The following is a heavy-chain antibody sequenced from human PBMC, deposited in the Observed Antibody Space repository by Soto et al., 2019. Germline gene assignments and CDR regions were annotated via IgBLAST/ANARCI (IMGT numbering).Heavy chain of an antibody. J-gene: IGHJ4*02. CDR3: AREVSLGGDYLMGFYY. V-gene: IGHV1-3*01. CDR2: INAGNGNT. D-gene: IGHD2-21*02. CDR1: GYTFTSYA. Sequence: ASVKVSCKASGYTFTSYAMHWVRQAPGQRLEWMGWINAGNGNTKYSQKFQGRVTITRDTSASTAYMELSSLRSEDTAVYYCAREVSLGGDYLMGFYYFGLGTLVTVSS.